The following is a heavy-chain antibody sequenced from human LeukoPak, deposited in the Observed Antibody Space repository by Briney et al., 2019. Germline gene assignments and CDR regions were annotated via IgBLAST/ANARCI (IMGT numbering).Heavy chain of an antibody. J-gene: IGHJ6*02. Sequence: SETLSLTCTVSGGSISGYCWSWIRQPPGKGLEWIGYIYYSGSTNYNPSLKSRVTISVDTSRNQFSLKLSSVTAADTAVYYCARDRGVPYYYYGMDVWGQGTTVTVSS. V-gene: IGHV4-59*01. CDR1: GGSISGYC. D-gene: IGHD2-8*01. CDR2: IYYSGST. CDR3: ARDRGVPYYYYGMDV.